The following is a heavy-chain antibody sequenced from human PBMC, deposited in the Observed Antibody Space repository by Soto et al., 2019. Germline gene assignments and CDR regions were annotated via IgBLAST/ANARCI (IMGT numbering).Heavy chain of an antibody. CDR3: AHSGAYSYGPRTPPGGFDP. Sequence: QITLKESGPTLVKPTQTLTLTCTFSGFSLSTSGVGVGWIRQPPGKALEWLALIYWDDDKRYSPPLKSRPTITKDSTKNQVVLTMTNMDPVDTATYYWAHSGAYSYGPRTPPGGFDPWGQGTLVTVSS. D-gene: IGHD5-18*01. CDR2: IYWDDDK. CDR1: GFSLSTSGVG. V-gene: IGHV2-5*02. J-gene: IGHJ5*02.